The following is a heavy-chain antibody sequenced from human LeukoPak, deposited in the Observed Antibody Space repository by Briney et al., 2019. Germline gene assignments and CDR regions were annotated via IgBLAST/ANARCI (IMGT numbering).Heavy chain of an antibody. D-gene: IGHD3-10*01. CDR2: ISYDGSNK. CDR1: GFTFSSYA. CDR3: GSAGVLWFGEFPPSNWFDP. J-gene: IGHJ5*02. V-gene: IGHV3-30*04. Sequence: GGSLRLSCAASGFTFSSYAMHWVRQAPGKGLEWVGVISYDGSNKYYADSVKGRFTISRDNSKNTLYLQMNSLRAEDTADFYFGSAGVLWFGEFPPSNWFDPWGQGTLVTVSS.